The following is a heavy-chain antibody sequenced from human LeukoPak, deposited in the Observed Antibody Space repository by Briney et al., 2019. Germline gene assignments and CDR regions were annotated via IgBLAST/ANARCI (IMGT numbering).Heavy chain of an antibody. D-gene: IGHD2-15*01. V-gene: IGHV3-21*01. CDR3: ARCSGGSCYDSDDY. J-gene: IGHJ4*02. Sequence: GGSLRLSCAASGFTFSTSGMNWVRQAPGKGLEWVSSITSSSSYIYYADSVKGRFTISRDNAKNSLYLQMNSLRAEDTAVYYCARCSGGSCYDSDDYWGQGTLVTVSS. CDR1: GFTFSTSG. CDR2: ITSSSSYI.